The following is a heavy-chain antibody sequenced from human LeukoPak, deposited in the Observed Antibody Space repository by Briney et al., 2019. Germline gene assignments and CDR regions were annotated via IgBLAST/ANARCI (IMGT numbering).Heavy chain of an antibody. V-gene: IGHV3-74*01. CDR3: ARDRRETYCGGDCYSGSIDY. CDR2: INSDGSST. Sequence: GGSLRLSCAASGFTFSNYYWMHWVRQAPGKGLVWVSRINSDGSSTSYADSVKGRFTISRDNAKNTLYLQMNTLRAEDTAVYYCARDRRETYCGGDCYSGSIDYWGQGTLVTVSP. D-gene: IGHD2-21*02. J-gene: IGHJ4*02. CDR1: GFTFSNYYW.